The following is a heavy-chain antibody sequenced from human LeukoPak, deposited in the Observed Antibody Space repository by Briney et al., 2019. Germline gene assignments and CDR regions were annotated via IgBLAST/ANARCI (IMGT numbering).Heavy chain of an antibody. CDR3: ARDTNGSGSYPLFYWYFDL. Sequence: PSETLSLTCTVSGDSISSYYWSWIRQPAGKGLEWIGRIYTSGSTNYNPSLKSRVTMSVDTSKNQFSLKLSSVTAADTAVYYCARDTNGSGSYPLFYWYFDLWGRGTLVTVSS. CDR2: IYTSGST. J-gene: IGHJ2*01. D-gene: IGHD3-10*01. CDR1: GDSISSYY. V-gene: IGHV4-4*07.